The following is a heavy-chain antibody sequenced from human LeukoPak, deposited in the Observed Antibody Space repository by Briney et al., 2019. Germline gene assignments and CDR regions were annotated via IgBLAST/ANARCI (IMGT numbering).Heavy chain of an antibody. V-gene: IGHV3-21*01. D-gene: IGHD5-24*01. CDR1: GFTFSSHG. CDR2: ISSSSSYI. Sequence: PGGSLRLSCAASGFTFSSHGMNWVRQAPGKGLEWVSSISSSSSYIYYADSVKGRFTISRDNAKNSLYLQMNSLRAEDTAVYYCARDSREMATIGIDYWGQGTLVTVSS. J-gene: IGHJ4*02. CDR3: ARDSREMATIGIDY.